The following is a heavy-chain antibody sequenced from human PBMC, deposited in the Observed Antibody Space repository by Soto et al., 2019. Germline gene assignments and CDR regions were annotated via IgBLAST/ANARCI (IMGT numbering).Heavy chain of an antibody. J-gene: IGHJ4*02. V-gene: IGHV2-5*01. CDR2: IYWSDDK. CDR3: ARRGNNYAWDY. CDR1: GFSLSTSGVG. Sequence: SGPTLVKPTQPLTLTCTFSGFSLSTSGVGVGWIRQPPGKALEWLALIYWSDDKRYSPSLKSSLTITKDTSKNQVVLTVTNMDPVDTATYYCARRGNNYAWDYWGQGTLVTVSS. D-gene: IGHD3-16*01.